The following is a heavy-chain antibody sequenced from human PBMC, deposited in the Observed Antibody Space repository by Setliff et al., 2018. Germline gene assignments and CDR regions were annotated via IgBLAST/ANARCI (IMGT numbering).Heavy chain of an antibody. D-gene: IGHD3-16*01. CDR3: ARHDAVPVLRHGFDP. CDR1: GDSISGDY. CDR2: IHYSGST. Sequence: KPSETLSLTCTVSGDSISGDYWSWIRQPPGKGLEWIGFIHYSGSTNYNPYLKRRVTISLDTPKNQFAPKVSSVTAADTAVYRCARHDAVPVLRHGFDPWGQGTLVTVSS. V-gene: IGHV4-59*08. J-gene: IGHJ5*02.